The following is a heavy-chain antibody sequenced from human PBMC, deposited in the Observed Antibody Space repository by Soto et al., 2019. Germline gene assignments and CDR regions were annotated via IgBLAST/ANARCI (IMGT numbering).Heavy chain of an antibody. D-gene: IGHD4-4*01. Sequence: DVQLLESGGGLVQPGGSLRLSCAASGFSFSKYAMIWVRQAPGKGQEWVSGITGSGGTIEYAASVKGRFTISRDNSKNTVYLQMNSLRAEDTAMYYCARGATVTTDYWGQGTLVTVSS. CDR3: ARGATVTTDY. CDR2: ITGSGGTI. CDR1: GFSFSKYA. J-gene: IGHJ4*02. V-gene: IGHV3-23*01.